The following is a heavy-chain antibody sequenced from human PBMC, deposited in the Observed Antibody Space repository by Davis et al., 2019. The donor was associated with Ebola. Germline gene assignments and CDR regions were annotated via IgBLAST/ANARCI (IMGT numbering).Heavy chain of an antibody. D-gene: IGHD3-10*01. V-gene: IGHV4-34*12. CDR1: GGSFTGFY. CDR3: ARVRGLGSGSYMEN. J-gene: IGHJ4*01. Sequence: PGGSLRLSCTVTGGSFTGFYWSWIRQSPRKGLEWIGEIIHIGKTTYNPSLKSRVTISIDTSKNQFSLSLRSLTAADTAVYYCARVRGLGSGSYMENWGHGTLVTVSS. CDR2: IIHIGKT.